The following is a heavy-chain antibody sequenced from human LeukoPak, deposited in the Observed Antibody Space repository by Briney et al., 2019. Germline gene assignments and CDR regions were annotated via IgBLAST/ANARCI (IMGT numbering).Heavy chain of an antibody. Sequence: GGSLTLSCAASGFTFSSYAMSWVRQAPGKGLEWVSAISGSGGSTYYADSVKGRFTISRDNSKNTLYLQMNSLRAEDTAVYYCAKEVLAAAGTFNCGMDVWGQGTTVTVSS. D-gene: IGHD6-13*01. V-gene: IGHV3-23*01. J-gene: IGHJ6*02. CDR2: ISGSGGST. CDR1: GFTFSSYA. CDR3: AKEVLAAAGTFNCGMDV.